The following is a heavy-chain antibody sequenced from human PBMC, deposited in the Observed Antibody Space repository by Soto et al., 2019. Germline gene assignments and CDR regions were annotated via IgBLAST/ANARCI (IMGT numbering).Heavy chain of an antibody. J-gene: IGHJ5*02. CDR2: IIPIFGTA. D-gene: IGHD3-10*01. CDR3: GGPVTGGSAP. V-gene: IGHV1-69*12. CDR1: GGTFSSYA. Sequence: QVQLVQSGAEVKKPGSSVKVSCKASGGTFSSYAISWVRQAPGQGLEWMGGIIPIFGTANYAQKFQGRVTITADESRGQASRGWGSLGSEEPAGFYGGGPVTGGSAPWGQGTLVTVSS.